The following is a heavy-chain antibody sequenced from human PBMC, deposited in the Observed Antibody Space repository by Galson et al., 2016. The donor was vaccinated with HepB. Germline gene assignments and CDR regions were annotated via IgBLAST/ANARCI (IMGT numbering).Heavy chain of an antibody. V-gene: IGHV3-74*01. J-gene: IGHJ4*02. CDR1: GFTFSRYW. Sequence: SLRLSCAASGFTFSRYWMHWVRQVPGKGLVWVSRINSDGGSRNYADSVKGRFTISRDNAESTLYLQMNSLRVEDTALYYCAVSMGGAFDWYDYLDYWGQETLVAVTS. CDR3: AVSMGGAFDWYDYLDY. CDR2: INSDGGSR. D-gene: IGHD3-9*01.